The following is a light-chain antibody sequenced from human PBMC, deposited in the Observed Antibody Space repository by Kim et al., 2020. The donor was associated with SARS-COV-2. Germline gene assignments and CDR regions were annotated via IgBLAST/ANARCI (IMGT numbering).Light chain of an antibody. CDR3: QQYENLPLT. Sequence: DIQMTQSPSSLSTSVGDRVTITCQASQDISNYLNWYQQKPGKAPKLLIYDASNLETGVPSRFSGSGSGTDFTFTISSLQPEDIAAYYCQQYENLPLTFGGGTQVDIK. J-gene: IGKJ4*01. CDR1: QDISNY. V-gene: IGKV1-33*01. CDR2: DAS.